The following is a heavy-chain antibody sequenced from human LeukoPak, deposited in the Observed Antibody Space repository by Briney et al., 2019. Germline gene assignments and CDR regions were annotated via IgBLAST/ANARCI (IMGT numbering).Heavy chain of an antibody. CDR3: AKSRGSGTYEAIDY. CDR1: GFTLSSYA. Sequence: GGSLRVSCADSGFTLSSYAMSWVRQAPGKGLEWVSIIDNSGESTYYADSVKGRFTISRDNSKNILYLQMNSLRDEDTALYYCAKSRGSGTYEAIDYWGQGTLVTVSS. J-gene: IGHJ4*02. CDR2: IDNSGEST. D-gene: IGHD3-10*01. V-gene: IGHV3-23*01.